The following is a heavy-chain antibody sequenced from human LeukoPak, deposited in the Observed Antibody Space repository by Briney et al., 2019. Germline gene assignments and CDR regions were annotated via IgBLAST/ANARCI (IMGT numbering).Heavy chain of an antibody. CDR1: GFSFEGNG. Sequence: GGSLRLSCAASGFSFEGNGMTWVRQVPGKGLEWVSGINWNGETTGYVDSVKGRFTISRDNAKNSLYLQMNSLRAEDTALYYCATHSYYYGSGSYPHYLDYWGQGTLVTVSS. J-gene: IGHJ4*02. CDR2: INWNGETT. D-gene: IGHD3-10*01. V-gene: IGHV3-20*04. CDR3: ATHSYYYGSGSYPHYLDY.